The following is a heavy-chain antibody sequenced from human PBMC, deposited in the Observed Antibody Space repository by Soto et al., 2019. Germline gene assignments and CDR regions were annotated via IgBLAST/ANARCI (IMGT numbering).Heavy chain of an antibody. V-gene: IGHV3-43*01. J-gene: IGHJ4*02. Sequence: GGSLRLSCAASGFTFDDYTMHWVRQAPGKGLQWVSLINWDGSNTYYADSVKGRFTISRDNSKNTLYLQMNSLRAEDTAVYYCARDEWLSNYWGQGTLVTVPQ. CDR3: ARDEWLSNY. CDR2: INWDGSNT. D-gene: IGHD5-12*01. CDR1: GFTFDDYT.